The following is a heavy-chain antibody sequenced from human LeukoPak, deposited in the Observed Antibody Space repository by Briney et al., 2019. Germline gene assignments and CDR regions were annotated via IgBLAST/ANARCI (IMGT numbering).Heavy chain of an antibody. D-gene: IGHD3-3*01. V-gene: IGHV4-59*11. CDR2: IYYSGST. J-gene: IGHJ6*03. Sequence: SETLSLTCTVSGGSISSHYWSWIRQPPGKGLEWIGYIYYSGSTNYNPSLKSRVTISVDTSKNQFSLKLSSMTAADTAVYYCVRRFGVVIRNYYYYYMDVWGKGTTVTVSS. CDR1: GGSISSHY. CDR3: VRRFGVVIRNYYYYYMDV.